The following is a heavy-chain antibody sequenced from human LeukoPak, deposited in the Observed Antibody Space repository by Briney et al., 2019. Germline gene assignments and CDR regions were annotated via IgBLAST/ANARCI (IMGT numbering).Heavy chain of an antibody. V-gene: IGHV3-23*01. D-gene: IGHD3-22*01. Sequence: GGSLRLSCAASGFTFSSYAMSWVRQAPGKGLEWVSSLSGFGGSTYYADSVKGRYTISRDNSKNTLYLQMDSLRAEDTAVYCCAKVKDYYDSTGYKYYFDYWGQGTLVTVSS. CDR1: GFTFSSYA. CDR3: AKVKDYYDSTGYKYYFDY. CDR2: LSGFGGST. J-gene: IGHJ4*02.